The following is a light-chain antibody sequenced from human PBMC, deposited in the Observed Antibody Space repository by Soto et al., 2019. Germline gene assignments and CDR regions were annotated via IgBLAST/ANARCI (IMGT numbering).Light chain of an antibody. CDR3: QQRSNWPLT. J-gene: IGKJ4*01. CDR2: DAS. Sequence: EIVLTQSPATLSLSPGKRATLSCRASQSVSSYLAWYQQKPGQAPRLLIYDASNRATGIPARFSGSGSGTDFTLSISSLEPEDFAVYYCQQRSNWPLTFGGGTKVEIK. CDR1: QSVSSY. V-gene: IGKV3-11*01.